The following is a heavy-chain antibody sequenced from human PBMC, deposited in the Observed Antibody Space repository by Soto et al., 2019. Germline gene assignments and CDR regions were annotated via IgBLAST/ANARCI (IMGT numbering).Heavy chain of an antibody. Sequence: QVQLQESGPGLVKPSQTLSLTCTVSGGSISSGGYYWSWIRQHPGKGLEWIGYIYYSGSTYYNPSLKRRVTISVDTSKKQFSLKLSSVTAADTAVYYCARDRGFDLDTYYGMDVWGQGTTVTVSS. CDR2: IYYSGST. J-gene: IGHJ6*02. CDR1: GGSISSGGYY. V-gene: IGHV4-31*03. D-gene: IGHD5-18*01. CDR3: ARDRGFDLDTYYGMDV.